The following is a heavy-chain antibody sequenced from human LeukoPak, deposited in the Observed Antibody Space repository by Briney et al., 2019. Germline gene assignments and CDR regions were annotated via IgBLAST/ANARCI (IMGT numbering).Heavy chain of an antibody. CDR2: IYYSGST. V-gene: IGHV4-59*01. Sequence: SETLSLTCTVSGGSICSYYWSWIRQPPWKGLEWFGSIYYSGSTNYNPSLKSRVTISVDTSKNQFSLKLSSVTAADTAVYYCARAPGPYYYYGMDVWGQGTTVTVSS. CDR1: GGSICSYY. CDR3: ARAPGPYYYYGMDV. J-gene: IGHJ6*02.